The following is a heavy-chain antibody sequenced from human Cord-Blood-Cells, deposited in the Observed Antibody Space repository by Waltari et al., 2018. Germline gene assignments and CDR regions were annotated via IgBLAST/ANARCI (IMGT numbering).Heavy chain of an antibody. Sequence: QVQLQESGPGLVKPSATLSLTSTVSGGSISSYYWGWIRQPAGKGLEWIGRCYTRGSTNYTPSLKSRVTMSVDTSKNQFSLKLSSVTAADTAVYYCARDHSSSSFFDYWGQGTLVTVSS. D-gene: IGHD6-6*01. J-gene: IGHJ4*02. CDR3: ARDHSSSSFFDY. CDR2: CYTRGST. CDR1: GGSISSYY. V-gene: IGHV4-4*07.